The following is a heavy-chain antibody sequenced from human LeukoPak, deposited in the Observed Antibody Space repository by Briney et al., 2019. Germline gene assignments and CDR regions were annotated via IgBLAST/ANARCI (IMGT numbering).Heavy chain of an antibody. J-gene: IGHJ4*02. CDR2: ISYDGGNK. V-gene: IGHV3-30-3*01. CDR3: AKDKYGDYVLGD. D-gene: IGHD4-17*01. CDR1: GFTFSSYA. Sequence: GGSLRLSCAASGFTFSSYAMSWVRQAPGKGLEWVAVISYDGGNKYYADSVKGRFTISRDNSKNTLYLQMNSLRAEDTAVYYCAKDKYGDYVLGDWGQGTLVTVSS.